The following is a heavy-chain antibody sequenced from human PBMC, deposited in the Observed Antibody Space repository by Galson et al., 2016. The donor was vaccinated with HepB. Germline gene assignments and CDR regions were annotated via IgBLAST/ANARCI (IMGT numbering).Heavy chain of an antibody. D-gene: IGHD4-23*01. Sequence: SLRLSCAASGFSFSDYYMTWIRQAPGKGLEWVSYISITGSTIYYADSVKGRFTISRDNAKNSLYLHMNSLRAEDTAVYYCAREHYGGIDDAFGIWGQGTMVTVSS. CDR3: AREHYGGIDDAFGI. CDR2: ISITGSTI. J-gene: IGHJ3*02. V-gene: IGHV3-11*01. CDR1: GFSFSDYY.